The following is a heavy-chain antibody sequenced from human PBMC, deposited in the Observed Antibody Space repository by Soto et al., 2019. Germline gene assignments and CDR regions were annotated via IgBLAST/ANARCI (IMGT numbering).Heavy chain of an antibody. J-gene: IGHJ4*02. CDR1: GFTFSSYA. D-gene: IGHD6-13*01. CDR3: AKVKTVQHPPGGFDY. Sequence: EVQLLESGGGLVQPGGSLRLSCAASGFTFSSYAMSWVRQAPGKGLEWVSAISGSGGSTYYADSVKGRFTISRDNSKNALYLQMNSRRAEDTAVYYGAKVKTVQHPPGGFDYWGQGTLVTVSS. V-gene: IGHV3-23*01. CDR2: ISGSGGST.